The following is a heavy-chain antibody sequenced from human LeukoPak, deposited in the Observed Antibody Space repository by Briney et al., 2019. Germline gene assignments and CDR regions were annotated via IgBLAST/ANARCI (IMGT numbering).Heavy chain of an antibody. CDR1: GGSISSGGYS. V-gene: IGHV3-23*01. J-gene: IGHJ4*02. D-gene: IGHD1-26*01. CDR2: ISGGGGST. CDR3: AKGGKWDVTPFDY. Sequence: ETLSLTCAVSGGSISSGGYSWSWIRQPPGKGLEWVSTISGGGGSTYYADSVKGRFTISRDNSKNTLYLQVNSLRAEDTAVYYCAKGGKWDVTPFDYWGQGTLVTVSS.